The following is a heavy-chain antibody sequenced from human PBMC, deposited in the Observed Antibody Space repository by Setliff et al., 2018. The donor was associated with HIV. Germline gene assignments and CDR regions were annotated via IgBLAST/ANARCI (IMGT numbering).Heavy chain of an antibody. CDR2: IYTSGTT. Sequence: SETLSLTCTVSGGSISSYYWSWIRQPAGKGLEWIGRIYTSGTTNYNPSLKSRVTMSVDTSKNQFSLKLSSVTAADTAVYYCARAGSMVRGVIISAIDIWGQGTMVTVSS. J-gene: IGHJ3*02. D-gene: IGHD3-10*01. CDR1: GGSISSYY. V-gene: IGHV4-4*07. CDR3: ARAGSMVRGVIISAIDI.